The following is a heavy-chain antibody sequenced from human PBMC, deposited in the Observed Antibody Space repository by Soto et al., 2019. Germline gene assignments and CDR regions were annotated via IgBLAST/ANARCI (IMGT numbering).Heavy chain of an antibody. Sequence: SETLSLTCTVSGGSISSSSYYWGWIRQPPGKGLEWIGSIYYSGSTYYNPSLKSRVTISVDTSKNQLSLKLSSVTAADTAVYYCARHYAGYSSGWTLLYFDYWGQGTLVTVSS. J-gene: IGHJ4*02. D-gene: IGHD6-19*01. CDR3: ARHYAGYSSGWTLLYFDY. CDR2: IYYSGST. CDR1: GGSISSSSYY. V-gene: IGHV4-39*01.